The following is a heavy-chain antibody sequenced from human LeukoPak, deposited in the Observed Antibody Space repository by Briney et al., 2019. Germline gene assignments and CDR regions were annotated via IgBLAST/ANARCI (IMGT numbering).Heavy chain of an antibody. Sequence: SETLSLTRAVYGGSFSGYYWSWIRQPPGKGLEWVGEIIHTGSTNYNPFLKSRVTISVDTSKNQFSLKLSSVTAADTAVYYCARRPFCSSTSCYRRRVGRGFDYWGQGTLLTVPS. CDR2: IIHTGST. CDR1: GGSFSGYY. CDR3: ARRPFCSSTSCYRRRVGRGFDY. D-gene: IGHD2-2*02. J-gene: IGHJ4*02. V-gene: IGHV4-34*12.